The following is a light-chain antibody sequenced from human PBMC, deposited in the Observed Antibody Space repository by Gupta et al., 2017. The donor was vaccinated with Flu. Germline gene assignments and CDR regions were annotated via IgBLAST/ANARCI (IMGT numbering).Light chain of an antibody. J-gene: IGLJ1*01. CDR2: DVS. Sequence: VSWYQQHPGPAPKLMLYDVSHRPSGVSNRFSGSPSGNTASLTISGLQAADEADYYCRSSTGSSTHVFGTGTTVTVL. CDR3: RSSTGSSTHV. V-gene: IGLV2-14*04.